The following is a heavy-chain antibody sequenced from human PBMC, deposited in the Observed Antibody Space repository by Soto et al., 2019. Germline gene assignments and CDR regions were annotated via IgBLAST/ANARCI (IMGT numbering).Heavy chain of an antibody. CDR1: GGSFSGYY. J-gene: IGHJ1*01. CDR2: INHSGST. Sequence: SETLSLTCAVYGGSFSGYYWSWIRQPPGKGLEWIGEINHSGSTNYNPSLKSRVTISVDTSKNQFSLKLSSVTAADTAVYYCARCFGGVVVKSRLGFQHWGQGTLVTVSS. D-gene: IGHD2-21*01. CDR3: ARCFGGVVVKSRLGFQH. V-gene: IGHV4-34*01.